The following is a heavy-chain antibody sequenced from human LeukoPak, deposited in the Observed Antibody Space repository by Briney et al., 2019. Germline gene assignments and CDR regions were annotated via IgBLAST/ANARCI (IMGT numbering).Heavy chain of an antibody. V-gene: IGHV3-33*01. CDR1: GFTFSSYG. CDR2: IWYDGSNK. J-gene: IGHJ4*02. Sequence: GGSLRLSCAASGFTFSSYGMHWVRQAPGKGLEWVAVIWYDGSNKYCADSVKGRFTISRDNSKNTLYLQMNSLRAEDTAVYYCARDHSSGWYSDYFDYWGQGTLVTVSS. CDR3: ARDHSSGWYSDYFDY. D-gene: IGHD6-19*01.